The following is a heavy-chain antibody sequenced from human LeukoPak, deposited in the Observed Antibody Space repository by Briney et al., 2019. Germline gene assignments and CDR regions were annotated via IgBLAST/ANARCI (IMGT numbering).Heavy chain of an antibody. CDR1: GFTLSSYW. Sequence: GGSLRLSCAASGFTLSSYWMHWVRQGPGKGLVWVARINSDGSSTNYADSVKGRFTISRDNAKNTLYLQMNSLRAEDTAVYYCAELGITMIGGVWGKGTTVTISS. V-gene: IGHV3-74*01. CDR3: AELGITMIGGV. CDR2: INSDGSST. D-gene: IGHD3-10*02. J-gene: IGHJ6*04.